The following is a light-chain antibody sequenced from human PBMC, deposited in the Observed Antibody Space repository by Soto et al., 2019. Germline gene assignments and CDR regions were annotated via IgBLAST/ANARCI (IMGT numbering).Light chain of an antibody. J-gene: IGLJ1*01. V-gene: IGLV2-8*01. CDR2: EVS. CDR1: SSDVGAYNY. CDR3: SSYAGSYKRYF. Sequence: QSALTQPPSASGSPGQSVTISCTGTSSDVGAYNYVSWYQQHPGKAPKLMIYEVSKRPSGVPDRFSGSKSGNTASLTVSGLQAEDEAYYYCSSYAGSYKRYFFGTGTKVTVL.